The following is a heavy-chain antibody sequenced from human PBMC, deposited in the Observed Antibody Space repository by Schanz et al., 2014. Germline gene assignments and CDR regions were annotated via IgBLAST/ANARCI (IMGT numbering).Heavy chain of an antibody. V-gene: IGHV3-11*01. CDR1: GFVFGDYY. Sequence: PGGSLRLSCAASGFVFGDYYMTWIRQAPGKGLEWVSVIGVDGTTTYYADSVRGRFTISRDNAKNSLYLQMNSLRAEDTAVYYCAKGRFGELSAFDIWGQGTMVTVSS. D-gene: IGHD3-10*01. J-gene: IGHJ3*02. CDR2: IGVDGTTT. CDR3: AKGRFGELSAFDI.